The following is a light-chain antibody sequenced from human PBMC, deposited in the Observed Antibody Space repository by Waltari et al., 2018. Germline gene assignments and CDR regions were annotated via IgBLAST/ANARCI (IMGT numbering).Light chain of an antibody. J-gene: IGLJ3*02. V-gene: IGLV1-44*01. CDR2: SNN. CDR3: ATSDESLKCWV. CDR1: RSNIGLYT. Sequence: QPVLTQPSSASGTPGQRVSISCSGGRSNIGLYTVNWYQQVPGTAPKLLIYSNNRRPSGVPDRFSGSKSCTSASLAISWLQSVDEADYYCATSDESLKCWVFGGGTQLTVL.